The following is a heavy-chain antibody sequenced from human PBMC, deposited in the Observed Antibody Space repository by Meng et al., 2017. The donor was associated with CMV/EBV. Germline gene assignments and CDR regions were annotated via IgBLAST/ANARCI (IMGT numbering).Heavy chain of an antibody. J-gene: IGHJ6*02. CDR3: ARGHYWSGYSYYYYGMDV. V-gene: IGHV4-39*07. CDR2: INHSGST. Sequence: GSLRLSCTVSGGSVSSGSYYWSWIRQPPGKGLEWIGEINHSGSTNYNPSLKSRVTISVDTSKNQFSLKLSSVTAADTAVYYCARGHYWSGYSYYYYGMDVWGQGTTVTVSS. D-gene: IGHD3-3*01. CDR1: GGSVSSGSYY.